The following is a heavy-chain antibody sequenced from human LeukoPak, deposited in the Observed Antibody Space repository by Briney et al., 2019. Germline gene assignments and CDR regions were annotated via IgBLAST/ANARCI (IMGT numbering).Heavy chain of an antibody. CDR1: GGSICSSSYY. D-gene: IGHD3-22*01. CDR3: ARQGSRLNYYDSSGDY. J-gene: IGHJ4*02. Sequence: SETLSLTCTVSGGSICSSSYYWGWIRQPPGKGLEWVGSIYYSGSTYYNPSLKSRVTISVDTSKNQFSLKLSSVTAADTAVYYCARQGSRLNYYDSSGDYWGQGTLVTVSS. CDR2: IYYSGST. V-gene: IGHV4-39*01.